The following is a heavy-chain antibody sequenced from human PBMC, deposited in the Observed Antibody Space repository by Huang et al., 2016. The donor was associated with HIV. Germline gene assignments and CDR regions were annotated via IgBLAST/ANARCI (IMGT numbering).Heavy chain of an antibody. J-gene: IGHJ3*01. CDR3: AKRGGAWGSPYAFDL. CDR1: GGSFNNFG. Sequence: QVQLVQSGAEVRKPGSSVKVSCRASGGSFNNFGINWVRQAPGQGLEWMGWIIPRVGTRNDAQRCKDRVTITADETTGVVHLEVTSLRSDDTAVYFCAKRGGAWGSPYAFDLWGPGTMVTVSS. CDR2: IIPRVGTR. D-gene: IGHD3-16*01. V-gene: IGHV1-69*13.